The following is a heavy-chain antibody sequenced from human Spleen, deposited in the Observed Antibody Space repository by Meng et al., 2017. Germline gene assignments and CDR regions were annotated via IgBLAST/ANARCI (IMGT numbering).Heavy chain of an antibody. CDR2: TYYRSKWNY. Sequence: SQTPSLTCAISGDSVSSNSAAWNWIRQSPSRGLEWLGRTYYRSKWNYDYAESVKGRITINPDTSRNQFSLQLNSVTPEDTAVYYCATCTTGCHCWGQGALVTVSS. CDR3: ATCTTGCHC. CDR1: GDSVSSNSAA. D-gene: IGHD1-1*01. V-gene: IGHV6-1*01. J-gene: IGHJ4*02.